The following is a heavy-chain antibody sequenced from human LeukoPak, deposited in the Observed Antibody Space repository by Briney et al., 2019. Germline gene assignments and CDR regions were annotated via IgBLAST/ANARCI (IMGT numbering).Heavy chain of an antibody. CDR2: ISGSGGST. Sequence: GGSLRLSCAVSGFSLTNYGMSWVRQAPGKGLEWVSAISGSGGSTYYADSVKGRFTISRDNSKNTLYLQMNSLRAEDTAVYYCAKARRGYSYGYSGYYFDYWGQGTLVTVSS. CDR3: AKARRGYSYGYSGYYFDY. V-gene: IGHV3-23*01. J-gene: IGHJ4*02. CDR1: GFSLTNYG. D-gene: IGHD5-18*01.